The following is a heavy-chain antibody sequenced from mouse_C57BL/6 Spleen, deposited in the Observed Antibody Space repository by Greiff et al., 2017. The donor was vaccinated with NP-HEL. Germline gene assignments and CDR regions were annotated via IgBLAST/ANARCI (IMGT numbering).Heavy chain of an antibody. D-gene: IGHD2-1*01. CDR1: GYTFTSYG. CDR3: ERIHYGNYEDFYAMDY. Sequence: VQLQQSGAELARPGASVKLSCKASGYTFTSYGISWVKQRTGQGLEWIGEIYPRSGNTYYNEKFKGKATLTADKSSSTAYMELRSLTSEDSAVYFWERIHYGNYEDFYAMDYWGQGTSVTVSS. J-gene: IGHJ4*01. V-gene: IGHV1-81*01. CDR2: IYPRSGNT.